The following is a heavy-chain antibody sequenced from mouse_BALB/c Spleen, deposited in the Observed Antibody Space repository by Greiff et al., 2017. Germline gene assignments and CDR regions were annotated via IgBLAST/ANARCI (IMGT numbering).Heavy chain of an antibody. CDR2: IRNKANGYTT. J-gene: IGHJ2*01. D-gene: IGHD1-2*01. CDR1: GFTFTDYY. Sequence: EVMLVESGGGLVQPGGSLRLSCATSGFTFTDYYMSWVRQPPGKALEWLGFIRNKANGYTTEYSASVKGRFTISRDNSQSILYLQMNTLRAEDSATYYCARESYYGYRGYFDYWGQGTTLTVSS. V-gene: IGHV7-3*02. CDR3: ARESYYGYRGYFDY.